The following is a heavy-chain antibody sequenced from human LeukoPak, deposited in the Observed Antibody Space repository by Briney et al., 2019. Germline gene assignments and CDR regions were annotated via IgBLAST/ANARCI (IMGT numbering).Heavy chain of an antibody. D-gene: IGHD1-1*01. CDR1: GFTFSSYA. V-gene: IGHV3-23*01. Sequence: GGSLRLSCAASGFTFSSYAMSWVRQAPGKGLEWVSAISATASNTYYADSVKGRFTISRDNSNSTLYLQMNSRRVDDTAVYYCARDWYNSLNYFDYWGQGSLVTVSS. CDR2: ISATASNT. CDR3: ARDWYNSLNYFDY. J-gene: IGHJ4*02.